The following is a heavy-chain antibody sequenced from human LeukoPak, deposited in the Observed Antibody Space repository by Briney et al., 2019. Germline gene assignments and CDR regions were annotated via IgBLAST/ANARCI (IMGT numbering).Heavy chain of an antibody. Sequence: PGGSLRLSCAASGFTFRSDGMHWVRQAPGKGLEWVTFIGYEGSTNYYVDSVKGRYTISRDNSKNTLYLQMNSLRVEDTAVYYCAKDRSTNWSLDYWGQGTLVIVSS. CDR2: IGYEGSTN. V-gene: IGHV3-30*02. J-gene: IGHJ4*02. CDR3: AKDRSTNWSLDY. D-gene: IGHD6-13*01. CDR1: GFTFRSDG.